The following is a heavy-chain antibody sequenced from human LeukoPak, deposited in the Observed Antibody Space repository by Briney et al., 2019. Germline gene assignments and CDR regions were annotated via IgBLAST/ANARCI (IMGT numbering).Heavy chain of an antibody. Sequence: PSETLSLTCSVSGYSISSGYYWGWIRQPPGKGLEWIGSVFHSGITYYKPSLKSRVTILVDTSKNQFSLKLTSVTAADTAVYYCARNNDAFDIWGQGTMVTVSS. CDR2: VFHSGIT. J-gene: IGHJ3*02. CDR3: ARNNDAFDI. D-gene: IGHD2/OR15-2a*01. V-gene: IGHV4-38-2*02. CDR1: GYSISSGYY.